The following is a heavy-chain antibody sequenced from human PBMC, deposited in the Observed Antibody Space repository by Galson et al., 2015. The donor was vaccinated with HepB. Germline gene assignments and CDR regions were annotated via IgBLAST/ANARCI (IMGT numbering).Heavy chain of an antibody. CDR2: ISGSGGST. J-gene: IGHJ6*04. Sequence: SLRLSCAASGFTFSSYAMSWVRQAPGKGLEWVSAISGSGGSTYYADSVKGRFTISRDNSKNTLYLQMNSLRAEDTAVYYCAKYFWSGYSPMDVWGKGTTVTVSS. D-gene: IGHD3-3*01. V-gene: IGHV3-23*01. CDR1: GFTFSSYA. CDR3: AKYFWSGYSPMDV.